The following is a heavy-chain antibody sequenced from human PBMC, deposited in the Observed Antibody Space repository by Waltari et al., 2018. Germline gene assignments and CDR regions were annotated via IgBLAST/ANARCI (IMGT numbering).Heavy chain of an antibody. CDR2: IIPILGIA. V-gene: IGHV1-69*04. CDR1: GGTFSSYA. D-gene: IGHD2-15*01. J-gene: IGHJ6*02. Sequence: QVQLVQSGAEVKKPGSSVKVSCKASGGTFSSYAISWVRQAPGQGLEWMGRIIPILGIANYAQKFQGRVTITADKSTSTAYMELSSLRSEDTAVYYCARDRVVTDDYYYGMDVWGQGTTVTVSS. CDR3: ARDRVVTDDYYYGMDV.